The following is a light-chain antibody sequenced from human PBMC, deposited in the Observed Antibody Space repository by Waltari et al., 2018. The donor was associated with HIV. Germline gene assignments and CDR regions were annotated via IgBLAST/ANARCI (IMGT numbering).Light chain of an antibody. CDR1: TSNIGAGYD. V-gene: IGLV1-40*01. J-gene: IGLJ3*02. Sequence: QSVLTQPPSVSGAPGQRVSISCTGSTSNIGAGYDVHWYHQVPGTAPKLLIFGNTNRPSGVPDRISGSKSGTSASLAIGGLRAEDEAYYYCQSYDSSLSGSWVFGGGTKLTVL. CDR2: GNT. CDR3: QSYDSSLSGSWV.